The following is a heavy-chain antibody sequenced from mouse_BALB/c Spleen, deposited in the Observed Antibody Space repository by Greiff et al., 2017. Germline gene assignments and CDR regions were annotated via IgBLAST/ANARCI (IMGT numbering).Heavy chain of an antibody. V-gene: IGHV3-6*02. CDR2: ISYDGSN. D-gene: IGHD1-1*01. CDR1: GYSITSGYY. Sequence: EVKLQESGPGLVKPSQSLSLTCSVTGYSITSGYYWNWIRQFPGNKLEWMGYISYDGSNNYNPSLKNRISITRDTSKNQFFLKLNSVTTEDTATYYCGGVVEAMDYWGQGTSVTVSS. J-gene: IGHJ4*01. CDR3: GGVVEAMDY.